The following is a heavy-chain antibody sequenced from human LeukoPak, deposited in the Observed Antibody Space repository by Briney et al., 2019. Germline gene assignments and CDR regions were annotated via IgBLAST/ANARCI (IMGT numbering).Heavy chain of an antibody. CDR1: GGTFSSYA. CDR3: ARGLARVDILTGYYDY. Sequence: SVKVSCKASGGTFSSYAISWVRQAPGQGLEWMGGIIPIFGTANYAQKFQGRVTITADESTSTAYMELSSLRSEDTAVYYCARGLARVDILTGYYDYWGQGTLVSVSS. CDR2: IIPIFGTA. V-gene: IGHV1-69*13. D-gene: IGHD3-9*01. J-gene: IGHJ4*02.